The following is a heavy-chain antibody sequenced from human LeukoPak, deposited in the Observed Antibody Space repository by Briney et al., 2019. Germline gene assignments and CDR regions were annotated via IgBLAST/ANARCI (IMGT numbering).Heavy chain of an antibody. CDR2: ISSSSSYI. Sequence: YXMNWVRXAPGKGLEWASSISSSSSYIYYADSVKGRFTISRNNAKNSLYLQMNSLRAEDTAVYYCARDWGSSWYEEDYYYYYGMDVWGQGTTVTVSS. V-gene: IGHV3-21*01. CDR1: YX. J-gene: IGHJ6*02. CDR3: ARDWGSSWYEEDYYYYYGMDV. D-gene: IGHD6-13*01.